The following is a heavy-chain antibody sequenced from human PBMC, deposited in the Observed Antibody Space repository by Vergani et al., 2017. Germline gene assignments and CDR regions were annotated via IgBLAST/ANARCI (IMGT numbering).Heavy chain of an antibody. CDR3: ARSASACSGGSCYSTFYYYYGMDV. Sequence: QVQLQESGPGLVKPSETLSLTCTVSGGSISSYYWSWIRQPPGKGLEWIGYIYYSGSTNYNPSLKSRVTISVDTSKNQFSLKLSSVTAADTAVYYCARSASACSGGSCYSTFYYYYGMDVWGQGTTVTVSS. CDR2: IYYSGST. J-gene: IGHJ6*02. V-gene: IGHV4-59*01. D-gene: IGHD2-15*01. CDR1: GGSISSYY.